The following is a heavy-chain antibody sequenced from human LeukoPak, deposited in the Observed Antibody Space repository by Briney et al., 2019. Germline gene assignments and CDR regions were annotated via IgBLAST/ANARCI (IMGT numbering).Heavy chain of an antibody. D-gene: IGHD3-10*01. J-gene: IGHJ4*02. CDR1: GYTFTSYY. V-gene: IGHV1-46*03. Sequence: ASVKVSCKASGYTFTSYYMHWVRQAPGQGLEWMGIINPSGGSTSYAQKFQGRVIMTRDTSTSTVYMELSSLRSEDTAVYYCARAGPRLLWFGELYRLNYFDYWGQGTLVTVSS. CDR2: INPSGGST. CDR3: ARAGPRLLWFGELYRLNYFDY.